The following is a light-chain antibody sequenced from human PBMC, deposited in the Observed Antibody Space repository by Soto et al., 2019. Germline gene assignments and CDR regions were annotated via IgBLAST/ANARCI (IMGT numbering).Light chain of an antibody. Sequence: QSALTQPASVSGSPGQSITISCTGTSSDVGGFRFVSWYQQHPGKVPKLLIHEVSDRPSGVSDRFSGSKSGNTASLTISGLQAEDEADYYCSSYSTTNTAVLFGGGTKLIVL. V-gene: IGLV2-14*01. J-gene: IGLJ2*01. CDR2: EVS. CDR1: SSDVGGFRF. CDR3: SSYSTTNTAVL.